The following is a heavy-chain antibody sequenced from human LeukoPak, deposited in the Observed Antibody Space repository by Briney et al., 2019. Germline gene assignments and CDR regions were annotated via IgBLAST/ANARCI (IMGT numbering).Heavy chain of an antibody. CDR3: TRENYYDSSGYYYVGYWFDP. Sequence: PGGSLRLSCAASGFTFSDYYMSWIRQAPGKGLEWVGFIRSKAYGGTTEYAASVKGRFTISRDDSKSIAYLQMNSLKTEDTAVYYCTRENYYDSSGYYYVGYWFDPWGQGILVTVSS. D-gene: IGHD3-22*01. CDR2: IRSKAYGGTT. J-gene: IGHJ5*02. CDR1: GFTFSDYY. V-gene: IGHV3-49*03.